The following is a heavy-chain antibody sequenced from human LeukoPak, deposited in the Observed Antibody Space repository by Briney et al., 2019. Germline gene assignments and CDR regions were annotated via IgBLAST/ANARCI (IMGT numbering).Heavy chain of an antibody. J-gene: IGHJ4*02. V-gene: IGHV3-9*01. CDR1: GFTFDDYA. D-gene: IGHD6-19*01. CDR3: AKGRYSSGPTFDY. Sequence: GGSLRLSCAASGFTFDDYAMHWVRQAPGKGLEWVSGISWNSGSIGYADSVKGRFTISRDNAKNSLYLQMNSLRAEDTALYYCAKGRYSSGPTFDYWGQGTLVTVSS. CDR2: ISWNSGSI.